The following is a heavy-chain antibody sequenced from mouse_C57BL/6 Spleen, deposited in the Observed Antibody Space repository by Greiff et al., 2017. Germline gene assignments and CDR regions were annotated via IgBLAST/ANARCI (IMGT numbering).Heavy chain of an antibody. J-gene: IGHJ2*01. V-gene: IGHV1-55*01. Sequence: QVQLQQPGAELVKPGASVKMSCTASGYTFTSYWITWVKQRPGQGLEWIGDIYPGSGSTNYNEKFKSKATLTVDTSSSTAYMQLSSLTSEDSAVYDCARSYGNSFCDYWGQGTTLTVSA. CDR3: ARSYGNSFCDY. CDR1: GYTFTSYW. CDR2: IYPGSGST. D-gene: IGHD2-1*01.